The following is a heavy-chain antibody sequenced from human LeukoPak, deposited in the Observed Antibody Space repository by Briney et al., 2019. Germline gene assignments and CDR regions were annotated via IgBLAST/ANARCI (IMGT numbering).Heavy chain of an antibody. J-gene: IGHJ4*02. CDR1: GFTFSSYG. V-gene: IGHV3-30*02. Sequence: PGGSLRLSCAASGFTFSSYGMHWVRQAPGKGLEGVAFIRYDGSNKYYADSVKGRFTISRDNSKNTLYLQMNSLRAEDTAVYYCEFPLTGYYNDIDYWGQGTLVTVSS. D-gene: IGHD3-9*01. CDR3: EFPLTGYYNDIDY. CDR2: IRYDGSNK.